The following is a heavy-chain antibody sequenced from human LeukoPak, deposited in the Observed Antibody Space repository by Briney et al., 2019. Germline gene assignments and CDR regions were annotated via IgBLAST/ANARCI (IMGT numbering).Heavy chain of an antibody. Sequence: SVKVSCKASGGTFSSYAISWVRQAPGQGLEWMGRIIPILGIANYAQKFQGRVTITADKSTSTAYMELSSLRSEDTAVYYCARERRGSHQNYYDSSGYYYLDYWGQGTLVTVSS. D-gene: IGHD3-22*01. CDR1: GGTFSSYA. V-gene: IGHV1-69*04. CDR2: IIPILGIA. J-gene: IGHJ4*02. CDR3: ARERRGSHQNYYDSSGYYYLDY.